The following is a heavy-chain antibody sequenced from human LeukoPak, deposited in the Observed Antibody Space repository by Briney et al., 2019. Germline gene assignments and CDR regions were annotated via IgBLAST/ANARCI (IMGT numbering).Heavy chain of an antibody. J-gene: IGHJ4*02. CDR3: AGHHPRNTVDF. V-gene: IGHV4-59*08. D-gene: IGHD2/OR15-2a*01. CDR1: GGSISSYY. Sequence: SETLSLACTVSGGSISSYYWSWIRQPPGKGLEWIGYISHSGSTNYSPSLKSRVTISLDTSKNQFSLKLSSVTAADTAVYYCAGHHPRNTVDFWGQGTLVTVSS. CDR2: ISHSGST.